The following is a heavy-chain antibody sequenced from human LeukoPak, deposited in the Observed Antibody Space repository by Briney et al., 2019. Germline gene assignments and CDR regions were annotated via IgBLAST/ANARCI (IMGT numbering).Heavy chain of an antibody. CDR2: TYYRSTWYN. D-gene: IGHD1-26*01. V-gene: IGHV6-1*01. CDR1: GDSVSSNSVT. Sequence: SQTLSLTCAISGDSVSSNSVTWNWIRQSPSRGLEWLGRTYYRSTWYNDYAVSVRGRITVNPDTSKNQFSLHLNSVTPEDTAVYYCARNRREGLPDYWGQGTLVTVSS. J-gene: IGHJ4*02. CDR3: ARNRREGLPDY.